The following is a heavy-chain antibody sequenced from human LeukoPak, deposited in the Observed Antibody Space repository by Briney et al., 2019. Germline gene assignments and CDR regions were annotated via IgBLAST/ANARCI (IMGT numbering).Heavy chain of an antibody. CDR3: ARGGSGSGYLYYFDS. CDR2: IYYSGST. CDR1: GGSISSYY. Sequence: SETLSLTCTVSGGSISSYYWSWLRQPPGKGLEWIGYIYYSGSTNYNPSLKSRVTISVDTSKNQFSLKLSSVTAADTAVYYCARGGSGSGYLYYFDSWGQGTLVSVSS. D-gene: IGHD3-10*01. J-gene: IGHJ4*02. V-gene: IGHV4-59*01.